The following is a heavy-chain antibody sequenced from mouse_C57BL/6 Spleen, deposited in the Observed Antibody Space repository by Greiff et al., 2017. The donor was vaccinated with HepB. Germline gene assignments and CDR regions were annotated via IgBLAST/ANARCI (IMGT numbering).Heavy chain of an antibody. D-gene: IGHD2-4*01. Sequence: VQLQQSGPELVKPGASVKISCKASGYTFTDYYMNWVKQSHGKSLEWIGDINPNNGGTSYNQKFKGKATLTVDKSSSTAYMELRSLTSEDSAVYYCARGIYYDYYFDYWGQGTTLTVSS. CDR3: ARGIYYDYYFDY. V-gene: IGHV1-26*01. CDR2: INPNNGGT. CDR1: GYTFTDYY. J-gene: IGHJ2*01.